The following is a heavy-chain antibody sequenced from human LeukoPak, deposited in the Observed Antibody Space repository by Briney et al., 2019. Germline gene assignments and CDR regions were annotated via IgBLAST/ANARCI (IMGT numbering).Heavy chain of an antibody. CDR1: GGSISSSSYY. CDR3: ARDSRVGYSYGKYYYYMDV. CDR2: IYTSGST. J-gene: IGHJ6*03. D-gene: IGHD5-18*01. V-gene: IGHV4-61*02. Sequence: SETLSLTCTVSGGSISSSSYYWGWIRQPAGKGLEWIGRIYTSGSTNYNPSLKSRVTISVDTSKNQFSLKLSSVTAADTAVYYCARDSRVGYSYGKYYYYMDVWGKGTTVTVSS.